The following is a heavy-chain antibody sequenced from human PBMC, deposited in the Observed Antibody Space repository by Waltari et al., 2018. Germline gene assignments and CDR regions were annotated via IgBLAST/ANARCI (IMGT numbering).Heavy chain of an antibody. CDR1: GFGLSDYY. Sequence: QVQLVESGGGLVKPGGSLRLSCTASGFGLSDYYMTWIRQAPGRGLEWISYMDSGGNVRHYSDSVKCRFTISRDNAKNSLFLHINSLRADDTAVYYCARAREHSDDFWNGYSFYFDQWGQGTLVAVSS. CDR3: ARAREHSDDFWNGYSFYFDQ. D-gene: IGHD3-3*01. CDR2: MDSGGNVR. J-gene: IGHJ4*02. V-gene: IGHV3-11*01.